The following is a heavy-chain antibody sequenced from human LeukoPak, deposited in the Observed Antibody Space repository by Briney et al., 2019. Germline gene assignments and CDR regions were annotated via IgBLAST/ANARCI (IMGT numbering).Heavy chain of an antibody. J-gene: IGHJ5*02. V-gene: IGHV4-34*01. CDR3: ARGSSWFDP. CDR1: GGSFSGYY. CDR2: INHSGST. Sequence: SETLSLTCAVYGGSFSGYYWSWIRQPPGKGLEWIGEINHSGSTNYNPSLKSRVTISVDTSKNQFSLKLSSVTAADTAVYYCARGSSWFDPWGQGTLVTVSS. D-gene: IGHD6-13*01.